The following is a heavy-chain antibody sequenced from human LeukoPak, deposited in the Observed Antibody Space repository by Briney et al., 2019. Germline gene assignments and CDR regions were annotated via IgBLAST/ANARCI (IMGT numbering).Heavy chain of an antibody. J-gene: IGHJ4*02. V-gene: IGHV3-7*01. D-gene: IGHD2-21*01. Sequence: PSETLSLTCAVYGGSVSGYYWSWIRQAPGKGLEWMANIKPDGSLENYVDSAKGRFSVSRDNAKESLFLQMNSLRAEDTAVYYCVRVGFSDEGFDHWGQGTLVTVSS. CDR1: GGSVSGYY. CDR3: VRVGFSDEGFDH. CDR2: IKPDGSLE.